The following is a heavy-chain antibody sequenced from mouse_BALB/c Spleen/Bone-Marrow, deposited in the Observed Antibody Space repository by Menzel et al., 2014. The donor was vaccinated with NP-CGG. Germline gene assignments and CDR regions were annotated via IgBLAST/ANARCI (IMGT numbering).Heavy chain of an antibody. D-gene: IGHD1-2*01. V-gene: IGHV4-1*02. J-gene: IGHJ4*01. Sequence: EVKLLESGGGLVQPGGSLKLSCAVSGFDFSGYWMSWVRQAPGKGQEWIGEINPESSTINYTPSLKDKFIVSRDNAKNTLYLQMSKVRSEDTALYYCARHYYYGYVDYRGQGTSVTVSS. CDR2: INPESSTI. CDR3: ARHYYYGYVDY. CDR1: GFDFSGYW.